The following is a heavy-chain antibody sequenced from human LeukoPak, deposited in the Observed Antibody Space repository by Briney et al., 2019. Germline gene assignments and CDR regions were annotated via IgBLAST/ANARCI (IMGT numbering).Heavy chain of an antibody. CDR1: GYSFTSYC. J-gene: IGHJ4*02. V-gene: IGHV5-51*01. D-gene: IGHD4-17*01. Sequence: GESLKISCKGSGYSFTSYCIGWVRQMPGKGMEWMGIVYSVVSDTRYSPPFQGQVTISADKSISTAYLQWSSLKASDTAMYYCVTILVGMTTVTTEPFDYWGQGTLVTVSS. CDR3: VTILVGMTTVTTEPFDY. CDR2: VYSVVSDT.